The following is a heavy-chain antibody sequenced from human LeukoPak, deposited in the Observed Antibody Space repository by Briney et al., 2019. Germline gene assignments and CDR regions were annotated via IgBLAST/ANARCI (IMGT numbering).Heavy chain of an antibody. CDR2: IVLGSGNT. CDR1: GFTFHTSA. J-gene: IGHJ5*02. CDR3: AAQRGASLHDFWSTRLFDP. D-gene: IGHD3-3*01. V-gene: IGHV1-58*02. Sequence: SVKVSCKASGFTFHTSAMQWVRQARGQRLEWIGWIVLGSGNTVYSHKFHDRVIVTRDMSTSTVYMELDSLGSEDTAVYYCAAQRGASLHDFWSTRLFDPWGQGTLVTVSS.